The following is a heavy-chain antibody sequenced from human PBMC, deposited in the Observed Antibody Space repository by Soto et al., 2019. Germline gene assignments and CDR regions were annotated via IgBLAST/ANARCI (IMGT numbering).Heavy chain of an antibody. Sequence: QVQLVQSGAEVKKPGASGKVSCKASGYTFTGSYMHWVRQAPGQGLEWRGWINPNSGGTNYAQKVQGWVTMTRDTSISTAYMELSRLRSADTAVYYCARGGPMGMAAAGPKWFDPWGQGTLVNVSS. J-gene: IGHJ5*02. D-gene: IGHD6-13*01. V-gene: IGHV1-2*04. CDR1: GYTFTGSY. CDR3: ARGGPMGMAAAGPKWFDP. CDR2: INPNSGGT.